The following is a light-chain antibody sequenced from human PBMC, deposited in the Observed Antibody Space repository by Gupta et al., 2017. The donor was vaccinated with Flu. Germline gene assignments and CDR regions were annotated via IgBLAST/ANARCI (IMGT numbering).Light chain of an antibody. J-gene: IGLJ2*01. Sequence: QSALTQPASVSGSPGQSVTISCTGTSNDVGGYNYVSWYQQHPGKAPKLMIYEVSDRPSGVSNRFSGSKSGNTASLTISGLQADDEADYYCSSKGSSNTLAIFGGGTRLTVL. CDR1: SNDVGGYNY. CDR3: SSKGSSNTLAI. V-gene: IGLV2-14*01. CDR2: EVS.